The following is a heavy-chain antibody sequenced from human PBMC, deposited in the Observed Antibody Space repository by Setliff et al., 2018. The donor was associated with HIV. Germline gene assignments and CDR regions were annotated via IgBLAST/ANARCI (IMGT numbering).Heavy chain of an antibody. CDR1: GYSIRSGYY. V-gene: IGHV4-38-2*01. Sequence: PSETLSLTCAVSGYSIRSGYYWGWIWQSPGKGLEWIGTMFRTGTSYYNPSLTSRVTISVDTSKHQFSLKLSSVTAADTAVYYCARGGTSSNWFDPWGQGTLVTVSS. CDR3: ARGGTSSNWFDP. J-gene: IGHJ5*02. CDR2: MFRTGTS. D-gene: IGHD2-15*01.